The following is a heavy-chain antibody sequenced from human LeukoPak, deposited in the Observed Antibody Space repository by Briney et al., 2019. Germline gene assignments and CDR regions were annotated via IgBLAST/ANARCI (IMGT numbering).Heavy chain of an antibody. CDR3: ARTPTAGLPYYFDY. V-gene: IGHV3-48*01. CDR1: GFTFSSYS. Sequence: PGGSLRLSCAASGFTFSSYSMNWVRQAPGKRPEWVSFISAFSSTIYYADSVKGRFTISRDDGKNSLFLQMNSLRAEDTAIYYCARTPTAGLPYYFDYWGQGALVTVSS. CDR2: ISAFSSTI. D-gene: IGHD2-15*01. J-gene: IGHJ4*02.